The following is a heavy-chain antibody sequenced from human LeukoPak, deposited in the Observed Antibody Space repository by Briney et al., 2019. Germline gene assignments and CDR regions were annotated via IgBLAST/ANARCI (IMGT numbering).Heavy chain of an antibody. Sequence: GGSLRLSCAASGFTFSSYSMNWVRQAPGKGLEWVSSISSSSSYIYYADSVKGRFTISRDNAKNSLYLQMNSLRAEDTAVYYCAESYSYRGYYYYGMDVWGQGTTVTVSS. J-gene: IGHJ6*02. CDR1: GFTFSSYS. D-gene: IGHD5-18*01. V-gene: IGHV3-21*01. CDR2: ISSSSSYI. CDR3: AESYSYRGYYYYGMDV.